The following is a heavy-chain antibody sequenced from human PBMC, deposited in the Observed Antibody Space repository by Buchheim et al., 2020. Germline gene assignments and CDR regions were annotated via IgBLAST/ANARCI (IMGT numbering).Heavy chain of an antibody. Sequence: VQLLESGGGLVQPGGSLRLSCAASGFTFSSYAMSWVRQAPGKGLEWIGEINHSGSTNYNPSLKSRVTISVDTSKNQFSLKLSSVTAADTAVYYCARGEDIVVVVAATSNYYYYYGMDVWGQGTT. J-gene: IGHJ6*02. CDR2: INHSGST. CDR1: GFTFSSYA. V-gene: IGHV4-34*01. CDR3: ARGEDIVVVVAATSNYYYYYGMDV. D-gene: IGHD2-15*01.